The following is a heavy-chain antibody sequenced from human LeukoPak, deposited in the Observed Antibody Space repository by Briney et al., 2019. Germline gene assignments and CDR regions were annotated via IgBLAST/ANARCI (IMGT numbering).Heavy chain of an antibody. CDR2: INPNSGGT. D-gene: IGHD3-22*01. CDR1: GYTFTGYY. Sequence: GASVKVSCKASGYTFTGYYMHWVRQAPGQGLEWMGWINPNSGGTNYAQKFQGRVTMTRDTSISTAYMELSRLRSDDTAVYYCARSKVKNSSGYYDDAFDIWGQGTMVTVSS. V-gene: IGHV1-2*02. J-gene: IGHJ3*02. CDR3: ARSKVKNSSGYYDDAFDI.